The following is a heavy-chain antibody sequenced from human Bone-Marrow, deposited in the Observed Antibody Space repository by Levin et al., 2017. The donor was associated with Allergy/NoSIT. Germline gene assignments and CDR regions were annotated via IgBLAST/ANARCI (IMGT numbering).Heavy chain of an antibody. CDR1: GDSISSGYY. CDR2: IDQSGNT. CDR3: ARDRHDFWPFDF. D-gene: IGHD3-3*01. V-gene: IGHV4-38-2*01. J-gene: IGHJ3*01. Sequence: PSETLSLICDVSGDSISSGYYWGWIRQPPGKGLEWIGNIDQSGNTYYNPSLDSRVTISVDTSKNQFSLKLTSVTAADTAVYFCARDRHDFWPFDFWGQGTMVTVSA.